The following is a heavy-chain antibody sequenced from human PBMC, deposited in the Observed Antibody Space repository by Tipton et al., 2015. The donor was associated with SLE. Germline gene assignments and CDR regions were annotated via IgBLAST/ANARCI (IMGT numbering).Heavy chain of an antibody. D-gene: IGHD1-26*01. V-gene: IGHV4-59*08. CDR1: DGSISDYY. Sequence: LVQSSETLSLTCTVSDGSISDYYWTWIRQPPGKGLEWIGHIYHNDITNYSPSLKSRVTISVDTSRNQFSLKLRSVTAADTAVYYCARPKNGAASKWELDSWGQGTRVTVSS. CDR3: ARPKNGAASKWELDS. J-gene: IGHJ4*02. CDR2: IYHNDIT.